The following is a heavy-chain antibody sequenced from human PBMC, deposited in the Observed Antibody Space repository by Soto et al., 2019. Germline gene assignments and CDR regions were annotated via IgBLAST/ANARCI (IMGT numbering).Heavy chain of an antibody. CDR3: XXXXXXXXDP. Sequence: EVQLLESGGALVQPGGSLRLSCAASGFTFSSYAMSWVRQAPGKGLEWVSAISGSGGSTYYADSVKGRFTISRDYSNXXXXXXXXXXXXXXXXXXXXXXXXXXXXDPWGQGTLVTVSS. CDR1: GFTFSSYA. J-gene: IGHJ5*02. CDR2: ISGSGGST. V-gene: IGHV3-23*01.